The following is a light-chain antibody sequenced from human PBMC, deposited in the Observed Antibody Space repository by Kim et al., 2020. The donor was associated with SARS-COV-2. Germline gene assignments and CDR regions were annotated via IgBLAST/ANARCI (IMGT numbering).Light chain of an antibody. CDR1: QNIRSW. Sequence: DIQMTQSPSTLSASVGDRVTIACRASQNIRSWLAWYQQKPGKAPDLLIYKASSLETGVPSRFSGSGSGTEFTLTISSLQPTDFATYYCQQYSSYPWTFGQGTKVEIK. CDR2: KAS. J-gene: IGKJ1*01. CDR3: QQYSSYPWT. V-gene: IGKV1-5*03.